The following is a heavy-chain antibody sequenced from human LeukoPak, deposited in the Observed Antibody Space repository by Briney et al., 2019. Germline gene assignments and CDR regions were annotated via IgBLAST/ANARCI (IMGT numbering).Heavy chain of an antibody. Sequence: PGGSLRLSCAASGFTFSSYGMHWVRQAPGKGLEWVANIKQDESEKYYVDSVKGRFTISRDNSKNTLYLQMNSLRAEDTAVYYCVPRPSYTAMVIGYFDYWGQGTLVTVSS. V-gene: IGHV3-7*03. CDR3: VPRPSYTAMVIGYFDY. CDR1: GFTFSSYG. CDR2: IKQDESEK. D-gene: IGHD5-18*01. J-gene: IGHJ4*02.